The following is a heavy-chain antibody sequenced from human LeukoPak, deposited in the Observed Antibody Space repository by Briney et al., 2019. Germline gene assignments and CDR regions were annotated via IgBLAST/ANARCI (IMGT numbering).Heavy chain of an antibody. D-gene: IGHD3-22*01. CDR2: IYYSGTT. V-gene: IGHV4-59*01. J-gene: IGHJ4*02. CDR1: GGSISSYY. Sequence: SETLSLTCTVSGGSISSYYWSWIRQPPGKGLEWIGYIYYSGTTNYNPSLKSRVTISVDTSKNQFSLKLSSVTAADTAVYYCARGTPFDYYDSSGGYFDYWGQGTLVTVSS. CDR3: ARGTPFDYYDSSGGYFDY.